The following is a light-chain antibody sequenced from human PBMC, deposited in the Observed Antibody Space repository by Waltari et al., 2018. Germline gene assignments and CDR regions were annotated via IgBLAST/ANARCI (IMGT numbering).Light chain of an antibody. J-gene: IGKJ1*01. V-gene: IGKV4-1*01. CDR3: QQYYNTLPT. CDR1: QSVLYISNNHNY. CDR2: WAS. Sequence: DIVMTQSPDSLAVSLGERATINCKSSQSVLYISNNHNYLAWYQQKPGQPPKLLIYWASTRESGVPDRFSGSGSGTDFTLTISSLQAEDVAVYYCQQYYNTLPTFGQGTKVEIK.